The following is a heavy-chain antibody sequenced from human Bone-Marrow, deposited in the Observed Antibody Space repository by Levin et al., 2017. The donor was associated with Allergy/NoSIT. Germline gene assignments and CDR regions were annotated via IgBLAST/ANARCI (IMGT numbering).Heavy chain of an antibody. CDR3: STVSGRN. Sequence: GESLKISCAASGFNFSTVWMTWVRQAPGKGLEWVGRIKSKTEGETIDSAAPVKGRFTISRDDSKNMLYLQMNSLKIEDTAVYYCSTVSGRNWGQGTLVTVSS. J-gene: IGHJ4*02. CDR2: IKSKTEGETI. CDR1: GFNFSTVW. V-gene: IGHV3-15*01.